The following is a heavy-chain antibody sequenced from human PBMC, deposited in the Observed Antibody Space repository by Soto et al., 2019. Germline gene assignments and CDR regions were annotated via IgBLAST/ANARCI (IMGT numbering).Heavy chain of an antibody. J-gene: IGHJ4*02. V-gene: IGHV3-74*01. CDR1: GFTFSGYW. CDR3: ARELASYNDY. CDR2: IDGDGSRT. Sequence: EVQLVESGGGLVQPGGSLRLSCAASGFTFSGYWMHWVRQAPGKGLVWVSRIDGDGSRTNYADSVNGRFTISRDNAKNTLYLQMNSLRAADTAVYYCARELASYNDYWGQGTLVTVSS. D-gene: IGHD1-1*01.